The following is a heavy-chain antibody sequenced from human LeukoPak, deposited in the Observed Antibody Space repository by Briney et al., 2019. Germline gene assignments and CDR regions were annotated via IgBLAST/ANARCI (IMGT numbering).Heavy chain of an antibody. Sequence: SQTLSLTCTVSGGSISSGDYYWNWIRHHPGKGLEWIGYIYYSGSTYYNPSLKSRVTIPVDTSKNQFSLKLSSVTAADTAVYYCARGKSSGNQFDYWGQGTLVTVSS. J-gene: IGHJ4*02. CDR3: ARGKSSGNQFDY. CDR2: IYYSGST. V-gene: IGHV4-31*03. CDR1: GGSISSGDYY. D-gene: IGHD3-22*01.